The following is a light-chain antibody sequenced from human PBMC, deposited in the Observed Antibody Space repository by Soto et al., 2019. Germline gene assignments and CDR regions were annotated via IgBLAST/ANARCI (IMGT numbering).Light chain of an antibody. CDR1: QSISSW. V-gene: IGKV1-5*03. CDR2: KAS. Sequence: DIQMTQSPSTLSASVGDKVTITCRASQSISSWLAWYQQKPGKAPKLLIYKASTLESGVPSNFSGSGSGTDFTLTITSLESEDFAVYYCQHRSNWPGTWTFGQGTKVDIK. J-gene: IGKJ1*01. CDR3: QHRSNWPGTWT.